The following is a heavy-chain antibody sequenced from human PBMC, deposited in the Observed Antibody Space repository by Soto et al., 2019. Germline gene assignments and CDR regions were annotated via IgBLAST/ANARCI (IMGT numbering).Heavy chain of an antibody. J-gene: IGHJ4*02. D-gene: IGHD2-15*01. CDR1: DGSFSGYY. Sequence: QVQLKQWGAGLLKPSETLSLTCAVYDGSFSGYYWSWIRQPPGKGLEWIGEINHSGSTNYNPSLKSRVTISVDTAKNQFSLTLSSVTAAATAVYDCARGRPSCSGGSCVVGDFDYWGQGTLVTVSS. CDR2: INHSGST. V-gene: IGHV4-34*01. CDR3: ARGRPSCSGGSCVVGDFDY.